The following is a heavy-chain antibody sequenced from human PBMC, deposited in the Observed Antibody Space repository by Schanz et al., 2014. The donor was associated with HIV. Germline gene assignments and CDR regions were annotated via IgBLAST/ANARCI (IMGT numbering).Heavy chain of an antibody. J-gene: IGHJ4*02. CDR1: GHIFTGYY. CDR2: INPKTGGT. Sequence: QVQLVQSGAEVKEPGASVKVSCKPYGHIFTGYYIHWVRQAPGQGLEWMGWINPKTGGTHLAQMFQGRVAVTRDTSINTAYLEVPRLTSDDTAVFYCARSRYHQFLGYFDLWGQGSLVTVSS. V-gene: IGHV1-2*02. D-gene: IGHD3-22*01. CDR3: ARSRYHQFLGYFDL.